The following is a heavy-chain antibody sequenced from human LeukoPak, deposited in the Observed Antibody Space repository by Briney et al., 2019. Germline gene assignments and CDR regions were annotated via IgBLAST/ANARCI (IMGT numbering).Heavy chain of an antibody. Sequence: GSLRLSCAGSGFTFSSYSMNWVRQPPGKGLEWIGEINHSGSTNYNPSLKSRVTISVDTSKNQFSLKLSSVTAADTAVYYCARRPAIVVVIQFDYWGQGTLVTVSS. D-gene: IGHD3-22*01. CDR3: ARRPAIVVVIQFDY. J-gene: IGHJ4*02. CDR1: GFTFSSYS. V-gene: IGHV4-34*01. CDR2: INHSGST.